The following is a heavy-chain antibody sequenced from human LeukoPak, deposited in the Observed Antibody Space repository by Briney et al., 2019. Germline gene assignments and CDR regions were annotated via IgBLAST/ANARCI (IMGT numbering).Heavy chain of an antibody. CDR1: GFTFSSYA. V-gene: IGHV3-30*02. J-gene: IGHJ4*02. Sequence: PGGSLRLSCAASGFTFSSYAMSWVRQAPGKGLEWVAFIGYDGSNEYYADSLKGRFTISRENSKNTLYLQMNSLRVEDSAVYYCAKEDMLQIDSWGQGILVTVSS. D-gene: IGHD2-15*01. CDR3: AKEDMLQIDS. CDR2: IGYDGSNE.